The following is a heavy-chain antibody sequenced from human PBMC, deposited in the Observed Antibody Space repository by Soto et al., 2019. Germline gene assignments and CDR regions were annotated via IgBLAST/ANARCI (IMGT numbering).Heavy chain of an antibody. J-gene: IGHJ4*02. CDR2: IYYSGST. CDR3: AREGSSGYTNFDY. CDR1: GGSISSYY. Sequence: KASETLSLTCTVSGGSISSYYWSWIRQPPGKGLEWIGYIYYSGSTNYNPSLKSRVTISVDTSKNQFSLKLSSVTAADTAVYYCAREGSSGYTNFDYWGQGTLVTSPQ. V-gene: IGHV4-59*01. D-gene: IGHD3-22*01.